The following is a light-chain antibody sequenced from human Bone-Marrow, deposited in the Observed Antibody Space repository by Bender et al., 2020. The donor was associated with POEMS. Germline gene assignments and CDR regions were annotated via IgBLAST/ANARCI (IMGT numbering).Light chain of an antibody. Sequence: QSALTQPASVSGSPGQSVTISCTGTSSDVGGYNYVSWYQQHPGKAPKLMIYEVSKRPSGVPDRFSGSKSGNTASLAITGLQAEDEADYYCQYYNSSLVIFGGGTKLTVL. J-gene: IGLJ2*01. CDR1: SSDVGGYNY. CDR2: EVS. CDR3: QYYNSSLVI. V-gene: IGLV2-8*01.